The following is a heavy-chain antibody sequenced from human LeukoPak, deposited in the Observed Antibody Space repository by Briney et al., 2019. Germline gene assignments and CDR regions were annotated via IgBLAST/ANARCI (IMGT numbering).Heavy chain of an antibody. CDR3: ARHRRDHDFWSGSNPTDYYYYMDV. V-gene: IGHV4-39*01. D-gene: IGHD3-3*01. Sequence: SETLSLTCTVSGGSISSSNYYWGWIRQPPGNGLEWIGTIYYSGHTYYNPSLKSRVTIFVDTSQNQFSLKLSSVTAADTAVYYCARHRRDHDFWSGSNPTDYYYYMDVWGKGTSVTVSS. J-gene: IGHJ6*03. CDR2: IYYSGHT. CDR1: GGSISSSNYY.